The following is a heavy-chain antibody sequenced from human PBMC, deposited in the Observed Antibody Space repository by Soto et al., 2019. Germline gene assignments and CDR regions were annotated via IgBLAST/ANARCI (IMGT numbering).Heavy chain of an antibody. D-gene: IGHD3-16*01. V-gene: IGHV3-21*01. CDR2: ISSSSSYI. Sequence: PGGSLRLSCAASGFTFSSYSMNWVRQAPGKGLEWVSSISSSSSYIYYADSVKGRSTISRDNAKNSLYLQMNSLRAEDTAVYYCARDSYDYIWGSYWRDLDYWGQGTLVTVSS. CDR3: ARDSYDYIWGSYWRDLDY. CDR1: GFTFSSYS. J-gene: IGHJ4*02.